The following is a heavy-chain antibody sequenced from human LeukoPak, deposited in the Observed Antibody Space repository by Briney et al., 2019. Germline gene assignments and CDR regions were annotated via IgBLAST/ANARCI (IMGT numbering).Heavy chain of an antibody. J-gene: IGHJ6*03. CDR1: GGSISSSNW. D-gene: IGHD3-10*01. Sequence: PSETLSLTCAVSGGSISSSNWWSWVRQPPGKGLEWIGEIYHSGSTNYNPSLKSRVTISVDKSKNQFSLKLSSVTAADTAVYYCARVLWFGELLASRYYYYYYMDVWGKGTTVTVSS. CDR2: IYHSGST. V-gene: IGHV4-4*02. CDR3: ARVLWFGELLASRYYYYYYMDV.